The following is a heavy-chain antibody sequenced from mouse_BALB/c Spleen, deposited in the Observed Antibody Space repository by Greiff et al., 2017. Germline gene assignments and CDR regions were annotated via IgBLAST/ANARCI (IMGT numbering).Heavy chain of an antibody. CDR1: GFSLTGYG. J-gene: IGHJ4*01. D-gene: IGHD1-2*01. Sequence: QVQLQESGPGLVAPSQSLSITCTVSGFSLTGYGVNWVRQPPGKGLEWLGMIWGDGSTDYNSALKSRLSISKDNSKSQVFLKMNSLQTDDTARYYCARLRLPYYYAMDYWGQGTSVTVSS. CDR2: IWGDGST. V-gene: IGHV2-6-7*01. CDR3: ARLRLPYYYAMDY.